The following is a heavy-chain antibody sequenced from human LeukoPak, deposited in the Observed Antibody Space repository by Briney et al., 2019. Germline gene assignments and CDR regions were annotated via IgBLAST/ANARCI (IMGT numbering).Heavy chain of an antibody. CDR1: GFTFSSYA. V-gene: IGHV3-23*01. CDR2: ISGTGRNT. Sequence: PGGSLRLSCAASGFTFSSYAMNWVRQAPVKGLEWVSTISGTGRNTYYADSVKGRFTISRDNSNNTLYLQMNSLQAEDTAVYFCATHYYDSSGYYPDFDYWGQGALVTVSS. J-gene: IGHJ4*02. D-gene: IGHD3-22*01. CDR3: ATHYYDSSGYYPDFDY.